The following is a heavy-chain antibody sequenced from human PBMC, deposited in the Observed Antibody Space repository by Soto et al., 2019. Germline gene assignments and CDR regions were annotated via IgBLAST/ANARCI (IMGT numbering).Heavy chain of an antibody. D-gene: IGHD3-9*01. J-gene: IGHJ6*02. V-gene: IGHV1-18*01. CDR3: ARDQFRYVDWRVQESDYYYYYGMDV. CDR1: GYTFTSYG. Sequence: QVQLVQSGAEVKKPGASVKVSCTASGYTFTSYGISWVRQAPGQGLEWMGWISAYNGDRNYAQKFQGRVTLTTDTSTSTAYMELRRLRSDDTAVYYCARDQFRYVDWRVQESDYYYYYGMDVWGQGSTVTVSS. CDR2: ISAYNGDR.